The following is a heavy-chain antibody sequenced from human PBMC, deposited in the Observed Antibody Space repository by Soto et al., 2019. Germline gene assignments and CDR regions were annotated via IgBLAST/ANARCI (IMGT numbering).Heavy chain of an antibody. CDR1: GGSIISNNYY. V-gene: IGHV4-39*01. J-gene: IGHJ4*02. CDR2: IFYSGNT. D-gene: IGHD3-9*01. CDR3: ARRSENYDILTGYSYYFDY. Sequence: PSETLSLTCTVSGGSIISNNYYWGWIRQPPGKGLEWIGSIFYSGNTYYNPSLKSRVTISVDTSKNQFSLKLNSVTAADTAVYYCARRSENYDILTGYSYYFDYWGQGTLVTVSS.